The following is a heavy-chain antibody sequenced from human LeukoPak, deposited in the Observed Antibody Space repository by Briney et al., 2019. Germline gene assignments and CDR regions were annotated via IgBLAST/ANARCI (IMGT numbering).Heavy chain of an antibody. V-gene: IGHV3-23*01. CDR2: ISGGGGST. CDR3: AKRIDTGELFHY. Sequence: GGSLRLSCAASGFTFSSYAMSWVRQAPGKGLAWVSAISGGGGSTYYADSVKGRFTISRDNSKNTLYLQMNSLRAEDTAVYYCAKRIDTGELFHYWGQGTLVTVSS. CDR1: GFTFSSYA. J-gene: IGHJ4*02. D-gene: IGHD3-10*01.